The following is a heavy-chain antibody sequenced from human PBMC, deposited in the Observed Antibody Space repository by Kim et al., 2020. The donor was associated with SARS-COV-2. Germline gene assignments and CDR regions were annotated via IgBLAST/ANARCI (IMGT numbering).Heavy chain of an antibody. V-gene: IGHV5-51*01. CDR2: IYPGDSDT. J-gene: IGHJ4*02. CDR3: ARPLLSRLDYPYSSGPQPPDY. CDR1: GYSFTSYW. D-gene: IGHD6-25*01. Sequence: GESLKISCKGSGYSFTSYWIGWVRQMPGKGLEWMGIIYPGDSDTRYSPSFQGQVTISADKSISTAYLQWSSLKASDTAMYYCARPLLSRLDYPYSSGPQPPDYWGQGTLVTVSS.